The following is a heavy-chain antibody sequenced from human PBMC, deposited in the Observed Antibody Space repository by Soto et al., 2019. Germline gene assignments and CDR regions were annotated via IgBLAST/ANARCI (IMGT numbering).Heavy chain of an antibody. V-gene: IGHV4-34*01. CDR1: GGSFSGYY. J-gene: IGHJ4*02. Sequence: SETLSLTCAVYGGSFSGYYWSWIRQPPGKGLEWIGEINHSGSTNYNPSLKSRVTISVDTSKNQFSLKLSSVTAADTAVYYCAGKRIVVVPAAYYFDYWGQGTLVTVSS. CDR3: AGKRIVVVPAAYYFDY. CDR2: INHSGST. D-gene: IGHD2-2*01.